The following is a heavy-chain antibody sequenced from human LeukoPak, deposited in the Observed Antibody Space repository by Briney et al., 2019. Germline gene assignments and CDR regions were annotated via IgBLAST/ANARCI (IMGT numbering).Heavy chain of an antibody. CDR1: GYTLTELS. V-gene: IGHV1-24*01. J-gene: IGHJ6*02. Sequence: ASVKVSCKVSGYTLTELSMHWVRQAPGKGLEWMGGFDPEDGETIYAQKFQGRVTMTEDTSTDTAYMELSSLRSEDTAVYHCATLQLPTLKDYYGMDVWGQGTTVTASS. CDR2: FDPEDGET. D-gene: IGHD2-2*01. CDR3: ATLQLPTLKDYYGMDV.